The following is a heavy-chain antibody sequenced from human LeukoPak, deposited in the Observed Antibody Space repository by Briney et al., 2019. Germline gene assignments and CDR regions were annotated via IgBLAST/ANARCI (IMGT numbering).Heavy chain of an antibody. Sequence: VASVKVSCKASGGTFSSYAISWVRQAPGQGLEWMGRIIPILGIANYAQKFQGRVTITADKSTSTVYMELSSLRSEDTAVYYCAGGKVEMATSFDYWGQGTLVTVSS. CDR3: AGGKVEMATSFDY. CDR1: GGTFSSYA. V-gene: IGHV1-69*04. D-gene: IGHD5-24*01. J-gene: IGHJ4*02. CDR2: IIPILGIA.